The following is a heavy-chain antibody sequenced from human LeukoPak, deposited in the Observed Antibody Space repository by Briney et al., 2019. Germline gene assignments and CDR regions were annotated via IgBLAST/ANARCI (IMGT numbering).Heavy chain of an antibody. J-gene: IGHJ4*02. CDR1: EFSIGSNY. CDR2: IYSGGST. Sequence: GGSLRLSCAASEFSIGSNYMTWVRQAPGKGLEWVSLIYSGGSTYYADSVKGRFTISRDNSKNTLYLQMNSLRAEDTAVYYCARDKGTSYLSSFDYWGQGTLVTVSS. V-gene: IGHV3-66*01. D-gene: IGHD6-6*01. CDR3: ARDKGTSYLSSFDY.